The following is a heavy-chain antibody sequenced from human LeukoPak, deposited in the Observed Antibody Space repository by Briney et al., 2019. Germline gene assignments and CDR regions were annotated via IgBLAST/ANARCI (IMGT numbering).Heavy chain of an antibody. CDR3: ASEAGYPGWFDP. CDR1: GGSFSGYY. D-gene: IGHD3-9*01. CDR2: INHSGST. J-gene: IGHJ5*02. V-gene: IGHV4-34*01. Sequence: NPSETLSLTCAVYGGSFSGYYWSWIRQPPGKGLEWIGEINHSGSTNYNPSLKSRVTISVDTSKNQFSLKLSSVTAADTAVYYCASEAGYPGWFDPWGQGTLVTVSS.